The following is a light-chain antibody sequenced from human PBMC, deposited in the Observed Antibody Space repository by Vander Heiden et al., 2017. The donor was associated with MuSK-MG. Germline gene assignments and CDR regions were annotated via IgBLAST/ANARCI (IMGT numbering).Light chain of an antibody. CDR1: QSISSY. J-gene: IGKJ4*01. CDR3: QQRDNCPLT. Sequence: DIVLTQSPSSLSVSPGERATLTCRASQSISSYLDWYQQKPGQAPKLLIYDASNMATGVPARFSGSGSGTDFTLTISSLEPEDFAIYYCQQRDNCPLTFGEGTKVEIK. V-gene: IGKV3-11*01. CDR2: DAS.